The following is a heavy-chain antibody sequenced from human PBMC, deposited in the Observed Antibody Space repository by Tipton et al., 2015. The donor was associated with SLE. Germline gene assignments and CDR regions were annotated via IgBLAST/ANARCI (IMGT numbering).Heavy chain of an antibody. V-gene: IGHV4-34*01. CDR2: INHSGST. CDR3: ARRLGKDIVVVPAAHFDY. J-gene: IGHJ4*02. Sequence: TLSLTCAVYGGSFSGYYWSWIRQPPGKGLEWIGEINHSGSTNYNPSLKSRVTISVDTSKNQFSLKLSSVTAADTAVHYCARRLGKDIVVVPAAHFDYWGQGTLVTVSS. CDR1: GGSFSGYY. D-gene: IGHD2-2*01.